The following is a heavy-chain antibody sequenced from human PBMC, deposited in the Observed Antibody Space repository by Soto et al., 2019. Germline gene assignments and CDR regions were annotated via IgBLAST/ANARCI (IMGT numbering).Heavy chain of an antibody. CDR3: ARERGLSSFYGMDV. J-gene: IGHJ6*02. CDR1: GFTFSSSF. V-gene: IGHV3-7*03. Sequence: LRLSCVASGFTFSSSFMGWVRQAPGKGLEWVANINQDGGGTYYVDSVQGRFTISRDNAKDSLFLQLNSLRGEDTAVYYCARERGLSSFYGMDVWGQGTTVTVSS. D-gene: IGHD2-21*02. CDR2: INQDGGGT.